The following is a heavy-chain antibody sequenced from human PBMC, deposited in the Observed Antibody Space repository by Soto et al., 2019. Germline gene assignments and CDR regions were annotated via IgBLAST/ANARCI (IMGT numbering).Heavy chain of an antibody. J-gene: IGHJ5*01. CDR3: VRLIGNSWLDS. CDR2: IYYSGSA. V-gene: IGHV4-39*01. Sequence: SETLSLTCTVSGGSISSSDYYWGWIRQPPGKGLEWIGNIYYSGSASYNPSLKSRINISPDTSKNQLSLQLNSVTPDDTAVYYCVRLIGNSWLDSWGQGTLVTVSS. CDR1: GGSISSSDYY.